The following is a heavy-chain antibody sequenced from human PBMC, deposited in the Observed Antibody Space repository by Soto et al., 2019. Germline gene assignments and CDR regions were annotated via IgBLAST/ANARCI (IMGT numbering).Heavy chain of an antibody. CDR2: IYYSGST. J-gene: IGHJ4*02. CDR1: GGSISSGGYY. Sequence: QVQLQESGPGLVKPSQTLSLTCTVSGGSISSGGYYWSWIRQHPGKGLEWIGYIYYSGSTYYNPSLKSRVIISVDTSKNQFSLKLSSVTAADTAVYYCARSILGTPYFDYWGQGTLVTVSS. D-gene: IGHD7-27*01. CDR3: ARSILGTPYFDY. V-gene: IGHV4-31*03.